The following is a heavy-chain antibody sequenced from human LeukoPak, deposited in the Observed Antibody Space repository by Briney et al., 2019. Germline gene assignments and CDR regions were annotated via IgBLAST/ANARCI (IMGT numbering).Heavy chain of an antibody. D-gene: IGHD2-2*02. V-gene: IGHV4-4*02. Sequence: SETLSLTCAVSGGSISSSNWWSWVRQPPGKGLEWIGEIYHSGSTYYNPSLKSRVTISVDTSKNQFSLKLSSVTAADTAVYYCARKLGYCSSTSCYTYYFDYWGQGTLVTVSS. CDR2: IYHSGST. CDR3: ARKLGYCSSTSCYTYYFDY. CDR1: GGSISSSNW. J-gene: IGHJ4*02.